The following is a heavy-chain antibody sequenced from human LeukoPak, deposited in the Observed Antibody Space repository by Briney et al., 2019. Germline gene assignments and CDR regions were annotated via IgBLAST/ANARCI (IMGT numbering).Heavy chain of an antibody. CDR3: ATLGLTVTTYPDY. J-gene: IGHJ4*02. V-gene: IGHV3-23*01. CDR2: ISGSGGST. Sequence: PGGSLRLSCAASGFTFSSYAMSWVRQAPGKGLEWVSAISGSGGSTYYADSVKGRFTISRDNSKNTLYLQMNSLRAGDTAVYYCATLGLTVTTYPDYWGQGTLVTVSS. CDR1: GFTFSSYA. D-gene: IGHD4-17*01.